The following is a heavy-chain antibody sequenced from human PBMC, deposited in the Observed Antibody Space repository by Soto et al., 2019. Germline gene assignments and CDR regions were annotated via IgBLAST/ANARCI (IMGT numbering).Heavy chain of an antibody. Sequence: QLQLQESGPGLVKPSETLSLSCSVSGDSIRNRNYYWAWIRQPPGKGLEWIVSRDDDASTFYNPSLKRRVTISIDTSKKQLSLKVTSVTAADTAVYYCARGIYLGPSGYYLEFWGQGTLVTVSS. CDR3: ARGIYLGPSGYYLEF. J-gene: IGHJ4*02. CDR1: GDSIRNRNYY. V-gene: IGHV4-39*01. D-gene: IGHD3-22*01. CDR2: RDDDAST.